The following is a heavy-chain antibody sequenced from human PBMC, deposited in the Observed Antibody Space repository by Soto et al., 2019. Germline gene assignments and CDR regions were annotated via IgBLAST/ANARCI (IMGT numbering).Heavy chain of an antibody. CDR2: IDPRSGGT. D-gene: IGHD3-10*01. CDR3: ATDDYGIFPY. Sequence: ASVKVSCKVSGYPFTTYYIHWVRQAPGQGLEWMGWIDPRSGGTVYEQKFQGRVTMTRDTSISTVYMDLSGLTSDDTALYYCATDDYGIFPYWGQGSLVTVSS. J-gene: IGHJ4*02. V-gene: IGHV1-2*02. CDR1: GYPFTTYY.